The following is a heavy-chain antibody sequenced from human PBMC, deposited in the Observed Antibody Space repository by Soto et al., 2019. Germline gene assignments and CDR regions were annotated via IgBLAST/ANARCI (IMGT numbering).Heavy chain of an antibody. D-gene: IGHD5-18*01. V-gene: IGHV1-69*06. J-gene: IGHJ4*02. CDR3: ARDSRRGYSYGFLDY. CDR2: IIPIFGTA. Sequence: ASVKVSCKASGGTFSSYAISWVRQAPGQGLEWMGGIIPIFGTANYAQKFQGRVTITADKSTSTAYMELSSLRPEDTAVYYCARDSRRGYSYGFLDYWGQGTLVTVSS. CDR1: GGTFSSYA.